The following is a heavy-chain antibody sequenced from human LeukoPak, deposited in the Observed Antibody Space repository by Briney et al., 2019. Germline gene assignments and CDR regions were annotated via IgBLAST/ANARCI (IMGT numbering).Heavy chain of an antibody. CDR2: IIPQADRA. J-gene: IGHJ6*01. Sequence: GGSLRLSRAPSGVTLGIYGMSWVRAAPGGGLEWVSFIIPQADRASHASSVKGRFTISREKAKNSLYLQIDRLRGEGTAVYFCARGSGITGTTDLDVWGEGATVTVSS. V-gene: IGHV3-48*01. D-gene: IGHD1-7*01. CDR3: ARGSGITGTTDLDV. CDR1: GVTLGIYG.